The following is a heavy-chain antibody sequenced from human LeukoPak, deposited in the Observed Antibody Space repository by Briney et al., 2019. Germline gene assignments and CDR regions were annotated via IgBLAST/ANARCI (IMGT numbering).Heavy chain of an antibody. J-gene: IGHJ6*03. V-gene: IGHV3-9*03. Sequence: GGSLRLSCAASGFTFNDYAMHSVRQPPGKGLEWVSGISLNSGSIVYADSVKGRFTISRANTNNSLYLQINSLRAEDMALYYCAGSRNGFYMDVWGKGTTVTVSS. D-gene: IGHD3-3*01. CDR1: GFTFNDYA. CDR3: AGSRNGFYMDV. CDR2: ISLNSGSI.